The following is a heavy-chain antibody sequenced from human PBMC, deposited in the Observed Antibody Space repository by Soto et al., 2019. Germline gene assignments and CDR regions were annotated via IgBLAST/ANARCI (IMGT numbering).Heavy chain of an antibody. CDR3: AKTPRHYYDSSAYHLDY. Sequence: AGGSLRLSCAASGFTFSSYAMSWVRQAPGKGLEWVSAISGSGGSTYYADSVKGRFTISRDNSKNTLYLQMNSLRAEDTAVYYCAKTPRHYYDSSAYHLDYWGQGTLVTVSS. D-gene: IGHD3-22*01. CDR2: ISGSGGST. V-gene: IGHV3-23*01. CDR1: GFTFSSYA. J-gene: IGHJ4*02.